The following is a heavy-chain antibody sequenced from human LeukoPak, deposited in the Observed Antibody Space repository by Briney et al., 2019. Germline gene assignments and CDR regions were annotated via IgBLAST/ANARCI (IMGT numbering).Heavy chain of an antibody. Sequence: GGSLRLSCAASGFTFSSYGMHWVRQAPGKGLEWVAVIWYDGSNKYYADSVKGRFTISRDNSKNTLYLQMNSLRAEDTAVYYCARDHSFAGTTPDYWGQGTLVTVSS. CDR1: GFTFSSYG. J-gene: IGHJ4*02. CDR2: IWYDGSNK. D-gene: IGHD1-7*01. V-gene: IGHV3-33*08. CDR3: ARDHSFAGTTPDY.